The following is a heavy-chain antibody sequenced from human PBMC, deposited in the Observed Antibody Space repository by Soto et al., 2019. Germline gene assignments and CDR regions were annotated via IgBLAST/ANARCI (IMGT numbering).Heavy chain of an antibody. CDR1: GYTFTSYG. J-gene: IGHJ2*01. D-gene: IGHD5-18*01. CDR3: ARVGDTAMAYWYFDL. CDR2: ISAYNGNT. V-gene: IGHV1-18*01. Sequence: QVQLVQSGAEVKKPGASVKVSCKASGYTFTSYGISWVRQAPGQGLERMGWISAYNGNTNYAQKLQGRVTMTADTSTSTAYMELRSLRSDDTAVYYCARVGDTAMAYWYFDLWGRGTLVTVSS.